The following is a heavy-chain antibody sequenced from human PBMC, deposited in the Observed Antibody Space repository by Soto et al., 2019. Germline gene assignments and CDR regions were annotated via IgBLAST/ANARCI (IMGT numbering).Heavy chain of an antibody. V-gene: IGHV3-30*03. D-gene: IGHD6-19*01. CDR2: ISFDGSFK. CDR1: GFTFITYA. CDR3: VVDHSWTTVAGTGYFES. Sequence: QVQLVESGGGVVQPGKSLRLSCAASGFTFITYALYWVRQAPGKGLEWVADISFDGSFKYYADSVKGRFTNSRDNSKDTLYLQMNSLRAEYAAVYYCVVDHSWTTVAGTGYFESWGQGTLVTVSS. J-gene: IGHJ4*02.